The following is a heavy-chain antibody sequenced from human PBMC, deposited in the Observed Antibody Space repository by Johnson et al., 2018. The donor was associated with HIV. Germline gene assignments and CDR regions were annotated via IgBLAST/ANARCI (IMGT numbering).Heavy chain of an antibody. J-gene: IGHJ3*02. CDR2: IGTAGDT. D-gene: IGHD3-16*01. Sequence: EVQLVESGGVVVQPGGSLRLSCAASGFTFDDYTMHWVRQAPGKGLEWVSAIGTAGDTYYPGSVKGRFTISRENAKNSLYLQMNSLRAEDRAVYYCAVLCSGCADAFDMWGQGTMVTVS. CDR3: AVLCSGCADAFDM. CDR1: GFTFDDYT. V-gene: IGHV3-13*01.